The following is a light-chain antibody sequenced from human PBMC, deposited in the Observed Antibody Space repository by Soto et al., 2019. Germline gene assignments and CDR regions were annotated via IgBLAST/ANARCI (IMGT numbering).Light chain of an antibody. CDR3: SSFVGSPVV. CDR2: EVN. J-gene: IGLJ2*01. V-gene: IGLV1-51*01. CDR1: SSNIGGNS. Sequence: QSVMTQPPSVSAAPGQKVTISCSGSSSNIGGNSVSWYQQLPGTAPKLIIYEVNKRPSGVPDRFSGSKSGNTASLTVSGLQAEDEADYYCSSFVGSPVVFGGGTKLTVL.